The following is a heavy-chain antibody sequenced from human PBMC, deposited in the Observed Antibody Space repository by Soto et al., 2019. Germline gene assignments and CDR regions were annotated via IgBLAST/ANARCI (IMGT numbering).Heavy chain of an antibody. CDR2: IYYSGST. J-gene: IGHJ4*02. V-gene: IGHV4-59*08. CDR1: GDSVYSYY. D-gene: IGHD5-18*01. Sequence: PSWTLSLTCAASGDSVYSYYCPWIRQPPGKGLEWIGYIYYSGSTNYNPSLKSRVTISVDTSKNQFSLKLSSVTAADTPVYYCARRYGSCFDYWGQGTLVTVSS. CDR3: ARRYGSCFDY.